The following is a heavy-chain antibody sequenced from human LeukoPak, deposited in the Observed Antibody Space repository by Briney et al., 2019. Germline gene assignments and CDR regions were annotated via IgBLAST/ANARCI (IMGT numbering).Heavy chain of an antibody. V-gene: IGHV1-2*02. CDR2: INPNSGGT. D-gene: IGHD3-9*01. J-gene: IGHJ4*02. CDR1: GYTFTGYY. CDR3: ARGNDILTGYTTPNDY. Sequence: GASVKVSCKASGYTFTGYYMHWVRQAPGQGLGWMGWINPNSGGTNYAQKFQGRVTMTRDTSISTAYMELSRLRSDDTAVYYCARGNDILTGYTTPNDYWGQGTLVTVSS.